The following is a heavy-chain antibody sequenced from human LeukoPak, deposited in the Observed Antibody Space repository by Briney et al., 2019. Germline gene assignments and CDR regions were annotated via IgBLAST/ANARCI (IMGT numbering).Heavy chain of an antibody. Sequence: PGWSLRLSCAASGFTFSSYWMHWVRQAPGKGLVWVSRINTDGSSTSYADSVKGRFTISRDNAKNTLYLQMNSLRAEDTAVYYCARSDLYYYMDVWGKGTTVTVSS. V-gene: IGHV3-74*01. J-gene: IGHJ6*03. CDR2: INTDGSST. CDR1: GFTFSSYW. CDR3: ARSDLYYYMDV.